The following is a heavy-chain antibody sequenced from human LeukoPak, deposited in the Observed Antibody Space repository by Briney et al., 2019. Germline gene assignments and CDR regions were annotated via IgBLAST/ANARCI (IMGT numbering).Heavy chain of an antibody. CDR3: ARGGGLAVVDY. CDR1: GGSISSGGYY. CDR2: IYYSGST. J-gene: IGHJ4*02. Sequence: PSETLSLTCTVSGGSISSGGYYWSWIRQHPGKGLEWIGYIYYSGSTYDNPSLKSRVTISVDTSKNQFSLRLSSVTAADTAVYYCARGGGLAVVDYWGQGTRVTVSS. V-gene: IGHV4-61*08. D-gene: IGHD6-19*01.